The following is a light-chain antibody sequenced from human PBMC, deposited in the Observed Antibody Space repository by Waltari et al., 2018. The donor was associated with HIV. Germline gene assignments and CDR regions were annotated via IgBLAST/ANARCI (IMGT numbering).Light chain of an antibody. J-gene: IGKJ2*01. CDR3: QQYGAAPYT. CDR2: GAS. Sequence: EIALTQSPATLTLSPGERATLSCRASQSVGSSYLAWYQQKPGQAPRPLIYGASNRATDIPDRFSGSGSGTDFTLTISRLEPEDSAVYCCQQYGAAPYTFGLGTKLEI. V-gene: IGKV3-20*01. CDR1: QSVGSSY.